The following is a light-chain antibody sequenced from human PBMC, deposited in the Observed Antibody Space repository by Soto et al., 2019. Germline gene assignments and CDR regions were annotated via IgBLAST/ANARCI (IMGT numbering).Light chain of an antibody. CDR2: AVS. Sequence: DIQMTQSPSSLSASVGDRVTITCRASQTISSYLNWYQQKPGKAPKVVIYAVSSLQSGVPSRLSGSGSGTEFTLTISSLQPEDFATYYCQQSYSTPFTSGGGTKVEIK. CDR3: QQSYSTPFT. CDR1: QTISSY. J-gene: IGKJ4*01. V-gene: IGKV1-39*01.